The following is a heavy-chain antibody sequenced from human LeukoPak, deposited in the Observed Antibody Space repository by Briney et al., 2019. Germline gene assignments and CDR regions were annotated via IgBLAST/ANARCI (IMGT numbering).Heavy chain of an antibody. D-gene: IGHD3-3*01. V-gene: IGHV3-64*01. J-gene: IGHJ6*03. CDR1: GFTFSSYA. CDR3: ARDGNYDFWSGYYGYYYMDV. Sequence: GGSLSLSCAASGFTFSSYAMHWVRQAPGKGLEYVSAISSNGGSTYYANSVKGRFTISRDNSKNTLYLQMGSLRAEDMAVYYCARDGNYDFWSGYYGYYYMDVWGKGTTVTVSS. CDR2: ISSNGGST.